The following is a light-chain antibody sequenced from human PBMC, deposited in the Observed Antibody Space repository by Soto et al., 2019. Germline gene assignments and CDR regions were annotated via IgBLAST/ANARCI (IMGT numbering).Light chain of an antibody. CDR1: QSVSNN. CDR3: QQYNNWPPWT. J-gene: IGKJ1*01. V-gene: IGKV3-15*01. Sequence: EIVLTQSPFTLSLSPVERSTLSFIASQSVSNNYLSWYQQKPGQAPRLLIFGASTRATGIPPRFSGSGSGTEFTLTISSLQSEDFAVYYCQQYNNWPPWTFGQGTKVDIK. CDR2: GAS.